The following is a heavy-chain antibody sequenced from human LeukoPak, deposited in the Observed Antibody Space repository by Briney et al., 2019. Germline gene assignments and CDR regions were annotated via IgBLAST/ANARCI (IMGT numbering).Heavy chain of an antibody. J-gene: IGHJ6*03. Sequence: GASVKVSCKVSGYTLTELSMHWVRQAPGKGLEWMGGFDPEDGETIYAQKFQGRVTMTEDTSTDTAYMELSSLRSEDTTVYYCATDLLGPHDYGDYKTSGAYMDVWGKGTTVTVSS. CDR1: GYTLTELS. CDR3: ATDLLGPHDYGDYKTSGAYMDV. V-gene: IGHV1-24*01. CDR2: FDPEDGET. D-gene: IGHD4-17*01.